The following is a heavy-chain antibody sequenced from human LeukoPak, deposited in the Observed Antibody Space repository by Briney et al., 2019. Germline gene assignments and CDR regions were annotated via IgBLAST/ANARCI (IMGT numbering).Heavy chain of an antibody. CDR1: GFTVSSNY. CDR3: AKLVVPAGLDY. J-gene: IGHJ3*01. Sequence: GGSLRLSCAASGFTVSSNYMSWVRQAPGKGLEWVSAISGSGGSTYHADSVKGRFTISRDNSKNTLYLQMNSLRAEDTAVYYCAKLVVPAGLDYWGQGTMVTVSS. V-gene: IGHV3-23*01. D-gene: IGHD2-2*01. CDR2: ISGSGGST.